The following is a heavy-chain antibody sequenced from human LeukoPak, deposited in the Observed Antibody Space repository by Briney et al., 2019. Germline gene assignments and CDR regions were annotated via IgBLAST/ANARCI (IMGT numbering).Heavy chain of an antibody. CDR1: GYTFTSYD. CDR2: MNPNSGNT. Sequence: VASVKVSCKASGYTFTSYDINWVRQATGQGLEWMGWMNPNSGNTGYAQKFQGRVTITRNTSISTAYMELSSLRSEDTAVYYCARRGSPDAFDIWGQGTMVTVSS. CDR3: ARRGSPDAFDI. V-gene: IGHV1-8*03. D-gene: IGHD1-26*01. J-gene: IGHJ3*02.